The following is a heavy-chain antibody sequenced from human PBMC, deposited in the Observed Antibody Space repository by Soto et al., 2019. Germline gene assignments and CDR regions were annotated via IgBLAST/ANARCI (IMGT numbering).Heavy chain of an antibody. D-gene: IGHD3-10*01. Sequence: EVQLLESGGGLVQPGGSLRLSCAASGFTFSSYVMSWVRQAPGKGLEWVSTSGSGGGTYYSDSVKGRFTISRDNSKNTLYLQMNSLRAEDTAVYYCAKEITPNKYMRRGMPIDYWGQGTLVTVSS. CDR2: TSGSGGGT. CDR1: GFTFSSYV. V-gene: IGHV3-23*01. J-gene: IGHJ4*02. CDR3: AKEITPNKYMRRGMPIDY.